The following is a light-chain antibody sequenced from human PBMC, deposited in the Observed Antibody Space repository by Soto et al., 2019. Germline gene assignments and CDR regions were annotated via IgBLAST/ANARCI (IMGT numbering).Light chain of an antibody. Sequence: DIVLTQSPATLSLSPGERATLSSRASQSVGSYLAWYQQKPGQSPRLLIYDSSDRATGLPARFGGSGSGTDFTLTISSLEPEDSAVYYCQQHSNWPLTFGGGTKVDIK. CDR2: DSS. CDR3: QQHSNWPLT. J-gene: IGKJ4*01. CDR1: QSVGSY. V-gene: IGKV3-11*01.